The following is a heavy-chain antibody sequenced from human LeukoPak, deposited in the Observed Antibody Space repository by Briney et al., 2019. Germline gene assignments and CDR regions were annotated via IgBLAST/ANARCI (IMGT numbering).Heavy chain of an antibody. CDR3: AKGTPYDFWSGYPPPYNWFDP. J-gene: IGHJ5*02. V-gene: IGHV3-23*01. CDR1: GFTFSSYS. CDR2: ISGSGGST. Sequence: GGSLRLSCAASGFTFSSYSMSWVRQAPGKGLEWVSAISGSGGSTYYADSVKGRFTISRDNSKNTLYLQMNSLRAEDTAVYYCAKGTPYDFWSGYPPPYNWFDPWGQGTLVTVSS. D-gene: IGHD3-3*01.